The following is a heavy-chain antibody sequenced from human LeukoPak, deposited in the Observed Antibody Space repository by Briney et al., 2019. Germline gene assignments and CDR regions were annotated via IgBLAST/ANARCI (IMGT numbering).Heavy chain of an antibody. CDR1: GGSISSYY. D-gene: IGHD6-13*01. Sequence: SETLSLTCTVSGGSISSYYWSWIRQPPGKGLEWIGYIYYSGSTNYNPSLKSRVTISVDTSKNQFSLKLSSVTAPDTAVYYCARGYSSSWPLDYWGQGTLVTVSS. CDR3: ARGYSSSWPLDY. CDR2: IYYSGST. V-gene: IGHV4-59*01. J-gene: IGHJ4*02.